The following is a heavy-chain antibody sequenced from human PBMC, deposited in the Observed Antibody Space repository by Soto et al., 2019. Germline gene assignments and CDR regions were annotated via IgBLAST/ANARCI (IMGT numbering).Heavy chain of an antibody. CDR3: ARDGYCSGGSCYYFDY. CDR2: IIPIFGTA. D-gene: IGHD2-15*01. Sequence: GASVKVSCKASGGTFSSYAISWVRQAPGQGLEWMGGIIPIFGTANYAQKFQGRVTITADESTSTAYMELSSLRSEDTAVYYCARDGYCSGGSCYYFDYWGQGTLVTVSS. J-gene: IGHJ4*02. CDR1: GGTFSSYA. V-gene: IGHV1-69*13.